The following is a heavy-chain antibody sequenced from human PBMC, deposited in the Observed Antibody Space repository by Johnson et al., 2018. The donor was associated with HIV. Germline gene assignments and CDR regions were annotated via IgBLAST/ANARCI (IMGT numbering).Heavy chain of an antibody. V-gene: IGHV3-64*01. J-gene: IGHJ3*02. D-gene: IGHD4-23*01. CDR1: VFTFSSYA. Sequence: VQLVESGGGLVQPGGSLRLSCAASVFTFSSYAMHWVRQAPGKGLEYVSAITSNGDSPYYANSVKGRFTISRDNSKNTLYLQMNSLRAEDTAVYYCAKRNGGNSPRAFDIWGQGTMVTVSS. CDR2: ITSNGDSP. CDR3: AKRNGGNSPRAFDI.